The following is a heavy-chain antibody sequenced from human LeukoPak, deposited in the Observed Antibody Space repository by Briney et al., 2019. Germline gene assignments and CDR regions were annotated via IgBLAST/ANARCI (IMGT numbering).Heavy chain of an antibody. D-gene: IGHD3-10*01. V-gene: IGHV3-7*01. CDR3: AREPGIGYAFDI. CDR2: IKQDGSEK. Sequence: GGSLRLSCVVSGFTLTNSWMTWVRQTPGKGLEWVANIKQDGSEKHYVDSVKGRFTISRDDTKNSLYLQMNSLRAEDTAVYYCAREPGIGYAFDIWGQGTMVTVSS. J-gene: IGHJ3*02. CDR1: GFTLTNSW.